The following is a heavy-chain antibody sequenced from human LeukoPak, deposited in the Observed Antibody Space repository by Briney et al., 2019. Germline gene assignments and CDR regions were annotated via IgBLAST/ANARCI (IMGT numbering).Heavy chain of an antibody. CDR1: GYTFSSND. CDR3: AREGNRSSDSSASYPLDY. Sequence: ASVKVSCKASGYTFSSNDINWVRQATGQGLEWMGWMNPHSGNTGYAQKFQGSVTITRNSSISTAYMELSSLRSEDTAVYYCAREGNRSSDSSASYPLDYWGQGTLVTVSS. V-gene: IGHV1-8*01. J-gene: IGHJ4*02. D-gene: IGHD1-26*01. CDR2: MNPHSGNT.